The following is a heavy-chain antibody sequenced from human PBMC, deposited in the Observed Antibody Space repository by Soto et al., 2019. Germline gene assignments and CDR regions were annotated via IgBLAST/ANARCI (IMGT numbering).Heavy chain of an antibody. CDR2: ISSSSSYT. Sequence: QVQLVESGGGLVKPGGSLRLSCAASGFTFSDYYMSWIRQAPGKGLEWVSYISSSSSYTNYADSVKGRFTISRDNAKNSLYQQMNSLRAEDTAVYYCAREAYCSSTSCYAPYFQHWGQGTLVTVSS. CDR3: AREAYCSSTSCYAPYFQH. J-gene: IGHJ1*01. D-gene: IGHD2-2*01. V-gene: IGHV3-11*06. CDR1: GFTFSDYY.